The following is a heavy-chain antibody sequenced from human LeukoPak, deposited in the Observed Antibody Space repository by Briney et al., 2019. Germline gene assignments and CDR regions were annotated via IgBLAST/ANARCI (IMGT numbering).Heavy chain of an antibody. V-gene: IGHV3-23*01. CDR1: GFTFSSYA. Sequence: PGGSLRLSCAASGFTFSSYAMSWVRQAPGKGLEWVSAISGSGGSTYYADSVKGRFTISRDNSKNTLYLQMNSLRAEDTAVYYCAKLVVVVIAQGGDYGGQGTLVTVSS. CDR3: AKLVVVVIAQGGDY. D-gene: IGHD2-21*01. J-gene: IGHJ4*02. CDR2: ISGSGGST.